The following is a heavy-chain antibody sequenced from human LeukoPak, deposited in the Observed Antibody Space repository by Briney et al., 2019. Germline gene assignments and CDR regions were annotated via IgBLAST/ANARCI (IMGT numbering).Heavy chain of an antibody. CDR2: ISSSGSTI. Sequence: GGSLRLSCAASGFTFSSYEMNWVRQAPGKGLEWASYISSSGSTIYYADFVKGRFTISRDNAENSLYLQMNSLRAEDTALYYCAGHQGYSYGYVDYWGQGTLVTVSS. CDR1: GFTFSSYE. J-gene: IGHJ4*02. V-gene: IGHV3-48*03. CDR3: AGHQGYSYGYVDY. D-gene: IGHD5-18*01.